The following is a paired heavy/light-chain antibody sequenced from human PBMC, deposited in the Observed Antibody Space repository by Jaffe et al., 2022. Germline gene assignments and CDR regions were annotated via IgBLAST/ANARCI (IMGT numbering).Light chain of an antibody. J-gene: IGKJ4*01. CDR3: QQLNSYPLS. V-gene: IGKV1-9*01. Sequence: DIQLTQSPSFLSASVGDRVTFTCRASQGISTYLAWYQQKPGKAPKLLIYGASTLQSGVPSRFSGSGSGTEFTLTISSLQPEDFATYYCQQLNSYPLSFGRGTKVEIK. CDR1: QGISTY. CDR2: GAS.
Heavy chain of an antibody. CDR1: GFTFSSYA. D-gene: IGHD2-15*01. J-gene: IGHJ4*02. Sequence: EVQLLESGGGLVQPGGSLRLSCVASGFTFSSYAMTWVRQAPGKGLEWVSAISGGSGSPFYADSVKGRFTISRDNSKNTLNLHMSSLRVEDTAVYYCGRGYCSGVTCYSKHIDNWGQGTLVTVSS. CDR3: GRGYCSGVTCYSKHIDN. V-gene: IGHV3-23*01. CDR2: ISGGSGSP.